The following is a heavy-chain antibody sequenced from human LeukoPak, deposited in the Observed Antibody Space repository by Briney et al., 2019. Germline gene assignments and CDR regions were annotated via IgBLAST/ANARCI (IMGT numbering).Heavy chain of an antibody. CDR1: GFTFSSYA. CDR2: ISYDGSNK. J-gene: IGHJ4*02. D-gene: IGHD6-13*01. CDR3: ARVGFPGIAAAGTFDY. V-gene: IGHV3-30*04. Sequence: RPGGSLRLSCAASGFTFSSYAMHWVRQARGKGLEWVAGISYDGSNKYYVDSVKGRFTISRDDSKNTLYLQMNSLRAEDTAVYYCARVGFPGIAAAGTFDYWGQGTLVTVSS.